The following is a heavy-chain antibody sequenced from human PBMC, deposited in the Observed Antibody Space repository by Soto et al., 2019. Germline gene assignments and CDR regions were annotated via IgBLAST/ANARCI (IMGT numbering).Heavy chain of an antibody. CDR3: ARWDFEFDP. CDR2: IYYSGSS. J-gene: IGHJ5*02. V-gene: IGHV4-39*01. D-gene: IGHD1-26*01. CDR1: GGSISSGPYY. Sequence: SETLSFTCTVSGGSISSGPYYWGWIRQPPGKGLEWIGNIYYSGSSYSNPSFKTRVTMSVDTSKRQFSLKLSSVTAADTAVYYCARWDFEFDPWGQGTLVTVSS.